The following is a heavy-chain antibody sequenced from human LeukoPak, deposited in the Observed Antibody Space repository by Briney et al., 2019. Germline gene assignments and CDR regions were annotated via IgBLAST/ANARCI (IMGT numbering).Heavy chain of an antibody. CDR2: ISGSGGST. CDR3: AKDWQWLVLGLLDY. Sequence: GGSLRLSCAASGFTFSNYAMSWVRQAPGKGLEWVSAISGSGGSTYYADPVKGRFTISRDNSKNTLYLQMNSLRAEDTAVYYCAKDWQWLVLGLLDYWGQGTLVTVSS. D-gene: IGHD6-19*01. J-gene: IGHJ4*02. CDR1: GFTFSNYA. V-gene: IGHV3-23*01.